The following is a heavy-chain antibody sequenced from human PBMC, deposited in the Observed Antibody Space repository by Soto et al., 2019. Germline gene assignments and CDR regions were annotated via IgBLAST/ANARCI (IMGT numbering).Heavy chain of an antibody. D-gene: IGHD6-13*01. CDR2: ISYDGSNK. J-gene: IGHJ6*02. CDR1: GFTFSSYA. CDR3: ARVRYSSSWYYYGMDV. Sequence: VQLVESGGGVVQPGRSLRLSCAASGFTFSSYAMHWVRQAPGKGLEWVAVISYDGSNKYYADSVKGRFTISRDNSKNTLYLQMNSLRAEDTAVYYCARVRYSSSWYYYGMDVWGQGTTVTVSS. V-gene: IGHV3-30-3*01.